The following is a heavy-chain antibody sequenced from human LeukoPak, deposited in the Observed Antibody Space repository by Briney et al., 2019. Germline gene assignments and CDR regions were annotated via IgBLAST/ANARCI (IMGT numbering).Heavy chain of an antibody. J-gene: IGHJ4*02. V-gene: IGHV3-23*01. D-gene: IGHD3-22*01. Sequence: GGSLRLSCAASGFTFSSYAMSWVRQAPGKGLEGVSAISGSGGSTYYADSVKGRFTISRDNAKNSLHLQMNSLRAEDTAVYYCARRDYDSSGYYYALDCWGQGTLVTVSS. CDR3: ARRDYDSSGYYYALDC. CDR1: GFTFSSYA. CDR2: ISGSGGST.